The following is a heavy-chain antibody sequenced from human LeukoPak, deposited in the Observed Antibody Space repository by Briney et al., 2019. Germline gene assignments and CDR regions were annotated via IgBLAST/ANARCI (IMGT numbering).Heavy chain of an antibody. Sequence: PGGSLRLSCSASGFTFSNYAMHWVRQAPGKGLEYVAGIISNGGYTRYADSVKGRFTISRDNSRNTLYLQMSNLRSEDTAVYHCVKGGTVPADNFFVHWGQGTLVTVSS. V-gene: IGHV3-64D*06. CDR3: VKGGTVPADNFFVH. CDR1: GFTFSNYA. D-gene: IGHD2-2*01. CDR2: IISNGGYT. J-gene: IGHJ4*02.